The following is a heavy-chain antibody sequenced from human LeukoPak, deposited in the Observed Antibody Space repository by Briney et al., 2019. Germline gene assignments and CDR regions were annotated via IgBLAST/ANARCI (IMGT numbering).Heavy chain of an antibody. Sequence: SETLSLTCAVSVGSISSSNWWSWVRQPPGRGLEWIEEIYYSGSTNYNPSLKSRVTISLDKSKNQFSLKLSSVTAADTAVYYCARGLVGATTFNYWGQGTLVTVSS. J-gene: IGHJ4*02. CDR1: VGSISSSNW. CDR2: IYYSGST. D-gene: IGHD1-26*01. V-gene: IGHV4-4*02. CDR3: ARGLVGATTFNY.